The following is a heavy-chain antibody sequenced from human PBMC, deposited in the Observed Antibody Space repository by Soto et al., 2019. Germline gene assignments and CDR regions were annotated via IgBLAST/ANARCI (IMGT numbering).Heavy chain of an antibody. CDR2: IRSSRSHT. CDR1: GFTFSTYS. J-gene: IGHJ5*02. CDR3: VPEAVVIAAKGS. V-gene: IGHV3-21*01. Sequence: EVQLVESGGGMVKPGESLRLSCAASGFTFSTYSMNCVRQTPGKGLEWVSSIRSSRSHTQYPDSVKVRFTVSRDNAKNSLYLQMNSLRAEDTAVYYCVPEAVVIAAKGSWGQGTLVTVSS. D-gene: IGHD2-15*01.